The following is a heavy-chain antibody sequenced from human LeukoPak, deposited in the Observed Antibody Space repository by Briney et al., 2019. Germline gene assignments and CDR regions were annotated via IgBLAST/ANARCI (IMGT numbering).Heavy chain of an antibody. CDR2: ISGAGGTT. CDR1: GFTFGNSA. CDR3: AKGTTRGGALNLYER. V-gene: IGHV3-23*01. Sequence: GGPLRLSCAASGFTFGNSAMTWVRQAPGKGLERVSTISGAGGTTYYADSVKGRFTSSRDNSKNTLYVEMNSLRAEDTAVYYCAKGTTRGGALNLYERWGRGTLVTVSS. J-gene: IGHJ4*02. D-gene: IGHD1-7*01.